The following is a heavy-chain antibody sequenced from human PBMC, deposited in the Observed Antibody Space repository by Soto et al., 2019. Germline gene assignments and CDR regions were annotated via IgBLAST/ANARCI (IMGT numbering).Heavy chain of an antibody. D-gene: IGHD3-22*01. V-gene: IGHV1-69*13. Sequence: SVKVSCKASGGTFSSYAISWVRQAPGQGLEWMGGIIPIFGTANYAQKFQGRVTITADESTSTAYMELSSLRSEDTAVYYCARGYYYDSSGYYYPLYDYWGQGTLVTVSS. J-gene: IGHJ4*02. CDR1: GGTFSSYA. CDR3: ARGYYYDSSGYYYPLYDY. CDR2: IIPIFGTA.